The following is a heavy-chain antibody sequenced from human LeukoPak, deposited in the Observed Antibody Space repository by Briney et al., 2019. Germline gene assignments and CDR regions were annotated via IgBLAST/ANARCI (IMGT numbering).Heavy chain of an antibody. CDR2: ISYDGSNK. CDR1: GFTSSSYG. J-gene: IGHJ4*02. Sequence: GGSLRLSCAASGFTSSSYGMHWVRQAPGKGLEWVAIISYDGSNKYYVDSVKGRFTISRDNSKNTLYLQMNSLRAEDTAVYYCAKDIYGDYGGVDYWGQGTLVTVSS. D-gene: IGHD4-17*01. CDR3: AKDIYGDYGGVDY. V-gene: IGHV3-30*18.